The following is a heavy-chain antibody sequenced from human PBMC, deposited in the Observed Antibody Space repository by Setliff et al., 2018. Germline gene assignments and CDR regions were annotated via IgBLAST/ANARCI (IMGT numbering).Heavy chain of an antibody. CDR3: ARIAGTVAN. V-gene: IGHV3-20*04. J-gene: IGHJ4*02. CDR1: GFTFDDYA. D-gene: IGHD1-20*01. Sequence: GSLRLSCAASGFTFDDYAMTWVRQAPGKGLEWVSSINWNGVSIGYADSVKGRFTISRDNAKNSLYLQMNSLRAEDTALYYCARIAGTVANWGQGTLVTVSS. CDR2: INWNGVSI.